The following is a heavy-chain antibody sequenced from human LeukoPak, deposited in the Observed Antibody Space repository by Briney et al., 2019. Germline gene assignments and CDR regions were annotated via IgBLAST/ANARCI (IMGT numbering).Heavy chain of an antibody. CDR1: GFIVSSNY. D-gene: IGHD3-3*01. CDR3: EGGDFWSGYYDDAFDI. V-gene: IGHV3-21*01. Sequence: GGSLRLSCAGSGFIVSSNYMSWVRQAPGKGLEWVSSISSSSSYIYYADSVKGRFTISRDNAKNSLYLQMNSLRAEDTAVYYCEGGDFWSGYYDDAFDIWGQGTMVTVSS. J-gene: IGHJ3*02. CDR2: ISSSSSYI.